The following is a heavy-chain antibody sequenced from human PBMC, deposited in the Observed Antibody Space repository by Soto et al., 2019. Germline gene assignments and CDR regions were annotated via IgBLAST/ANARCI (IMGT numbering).Heavy chain of an antibody. J-gene: IGHJ4*02. CDR1: DGSMNSDSSY. D-gene: IGHD3-22*01. CDR2: INHSGST. CDR3: ARLGGYVSVGYYDLWDS. V-gene: IGHV4-39*01. Sequence: QLQLKESGPGLVKPSETLSLTCRVSDGSMNSDSSYWGWIRQPPGQGLEWIGVINHSGSTYHNLSLKGRVTMSVDASRNPFSLKLTSMTAADTAVYYCARLGGYVSVGYYDLWDSWGQGTLVTVSS.